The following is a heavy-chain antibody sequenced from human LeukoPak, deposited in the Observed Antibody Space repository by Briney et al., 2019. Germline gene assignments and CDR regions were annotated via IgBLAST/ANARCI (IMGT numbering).Heavy chain of an antibody. CDR2: INHSGST. V-gene: IGHV4-34*01. D-gene: IGHD3-16*02. Sequence: SETLSLTCAVYGGSFSGYHWSWIRQPPGKGLEWIGEINHSGSTNYNPSLKSRVTISVDTSKNQFSLKLSSVTAADTAVYYCARADQYVWGSYRYPSLGPPQAYYFDYWGQGTLVTVSS. CDR3: ARADQYVWGSYRYPSLGPPQAYYFDY. J-gene: IGHJ4*02. CDR1: GGSFSGYH.